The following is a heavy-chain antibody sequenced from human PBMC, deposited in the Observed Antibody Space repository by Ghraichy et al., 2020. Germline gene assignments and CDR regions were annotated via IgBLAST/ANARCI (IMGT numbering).Heavy chain of an antibody. Sequence: SQTLSLTCAISGDNVSSNNAAWNWIRQSPSRGLEWLGRTYYKSKWHNDYDISVKSRITINPDTSKNQFSLQLNSVTPEDTAIYYCAREIEVLSSYYYHHMDVWGQGTTVTVSS. V-gene: IGHV6-1*01. CDR1: GDNVSSNNAA. CDR3: AREIEVLSSYYYHHMDV. D-gene: IGHD2-21*01. CDR2: TYYKSKWHN. J-gene: IGHJ6*02.